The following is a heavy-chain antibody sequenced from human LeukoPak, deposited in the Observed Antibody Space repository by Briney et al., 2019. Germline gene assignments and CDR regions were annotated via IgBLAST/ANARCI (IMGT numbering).Heavy chain of an antibody. CDR1: GFIFSKYD. V-gene: IGHV3-23*01. J-gene: IGHJ6*02. CDR2: INGDGDTT. Sequence: GGSLRLSCAASGFIFSKYDMSWVRQAPGKGLEWVSAINGDGDTTYYADSVKGRFTISRDNSKNTLYLQMNSLRAEDTAVYYCAKGRPAYDILTGYQNYYYYGMDVWGQGTTVTVSS. D-gene: IGHD3-9*01. CDR3: AKGRPAYDILTGYQNYYYYGMDV.